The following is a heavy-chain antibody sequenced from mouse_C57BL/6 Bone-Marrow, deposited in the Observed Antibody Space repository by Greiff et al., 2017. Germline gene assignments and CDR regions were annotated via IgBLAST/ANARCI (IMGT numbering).Heavy chain of an antibody. V-gene: IGHV1-64*01. CDR3: ARPIGTTVVAPFAY. CDR1: GYTFTSYW. J-gene: IGHJ3*01. CDR2: IHPNSGST. D-gene: IGHD1-1*01. Sequence: QVQLQQPGAELVKPGASVKLSCKASGYTFTSYWMHWVKQRPGQGLEWIGMIHPNSGSTNYNEKFKSKATLTVDKSSSTAYMQLSSLTSEDSAVYYCARPIGTTVVAPFAYWGQGTLVTVSA.